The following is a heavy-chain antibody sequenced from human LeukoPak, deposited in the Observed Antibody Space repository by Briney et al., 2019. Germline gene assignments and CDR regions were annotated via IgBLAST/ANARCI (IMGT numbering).Heavy chain of an antibody. CDR1: GYTFTGYY. Sequence: ASMKVSCKASGYTFTGYYIHWLRQAPGQGLEWMGFINPNSGGTNYAQKFQGRVTMTRDTSISTAYMELSSLTSDDTAVYYCARDLEGYHYGSGSDSFDPWGQGTLVTVSS. CDR3: ARDLEGYHYGSGSDSFDP. CDR2: INPNSGGT. V-gene: IGHV1-2*02. D-gene: IGHD3-10*01. J-gene: IGHJ5*02.